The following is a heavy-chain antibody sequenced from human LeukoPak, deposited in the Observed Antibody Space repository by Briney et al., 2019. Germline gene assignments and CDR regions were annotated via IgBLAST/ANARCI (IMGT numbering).Heavy chain of an antibody. CDR1: GFTFTSYG. J-gene: IGHJ6*02. V-gene: IGHV1-18*01. CDR3: AGLTYYYGMDV. Sequence: ASVKVSCKASGFTFTSYGISWVRQAPGQGLEWMGWISAYNGNTNYAQKLQGRVTMTTDTSTSTAHMELRSLRSDDTAVYYCAGLTYYYGMDVWGQGTTVTVSS. CDR2: ISAYNGNT.